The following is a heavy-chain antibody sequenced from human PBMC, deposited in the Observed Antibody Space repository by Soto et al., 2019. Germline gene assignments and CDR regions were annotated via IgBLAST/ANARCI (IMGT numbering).Heavy chain of an antibody. Sequence: SETLSLTCTVSGGSISSSSYYWGWIRQPPGKGLEWIGSIYYSGSTYYNPSLKSRVTISVDTSKNQFSLKLSSVTAADTAVYYCVSIAARLYYYYGMDVWGQGTTVTVSS. CDR2: IYYSGST. CDR3: VSIAARLYYYYGMDV. CDR1: GGSISSSSYY. V-gene: IGHV4-39*01. J-gene: IGHJ6*02. D-gene: IGHD6-6*01.